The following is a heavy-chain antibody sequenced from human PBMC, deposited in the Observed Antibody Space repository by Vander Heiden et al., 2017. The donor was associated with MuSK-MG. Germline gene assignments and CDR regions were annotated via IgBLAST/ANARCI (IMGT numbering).Heavy chain of an antibody. CDR2: INHSGSN. CDR3: ARGLRAAMRLNWFDP. J-gene: IGHJ5*02. Sequence: QVQLQQWAAGLLTPSATLSPTCAVSGGSFGGYYGSWIRQPPGKGLEWIGEINHSGSNNYNPSLKSRVTISVDTSKNQFSLKLSSVTAADTAVYYCARGLRAAMRLNWFDPWGQGTLVTVSS. D-gene: IGHD6-13*01. V-gene: IGHV4-34*01. CDR1: GGSFGGYY.